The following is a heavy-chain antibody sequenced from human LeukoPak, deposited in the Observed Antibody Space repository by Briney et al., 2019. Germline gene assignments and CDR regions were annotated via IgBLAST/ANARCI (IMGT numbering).Heavy chain of an antibody. CDR3: ARILDSAWGELGY. Sequence: PGGSLRLSCAASEFTFRKHAMHWVRQAPGKGLEWVAVISHDGSNKYYADSVKGRFTISRDNSKNTLYLQMNSLRAEDTAVYYCARILDSAWGELGYWGQGTLVTVSS. CDR1: EFTFRKHA. CDR2: ISHDGSNK. V-gene: IGHV3-30*04. D-gene: IGHD6-19*01. J-gene: IGHJ4*02.